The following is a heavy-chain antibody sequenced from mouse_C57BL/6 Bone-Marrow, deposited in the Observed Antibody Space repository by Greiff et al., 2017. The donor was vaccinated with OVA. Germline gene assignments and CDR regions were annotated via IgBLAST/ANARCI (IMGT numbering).Heavy chain of an antibody. Sequence: VKLVESGPGLVQPSQSLSITCTVSGFSLTSYGVHWVRQSPGKGLEWLGVIWSGGSTDYNAAFISSLSISKDNSKSHVFFKMNSLQADDTAIYYSARIYYYGSDAMDYWGQGTSVTVSS. J-gene: IGHJ4*01. V-gene: IGHV2-2*01. CDR3: ARIYYYGSDAMDY. CDR1: GFSLTSYG. CDR2: IWSGGST. D-gene: IGHD1-1*01.